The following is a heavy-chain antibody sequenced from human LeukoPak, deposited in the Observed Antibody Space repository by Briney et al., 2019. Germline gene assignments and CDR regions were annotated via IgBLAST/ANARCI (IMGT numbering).Heavy chain of an antibody. CDR3: ARELGSYSYGLDY. CDR2: IKQDGSEK. Sequence: GGSLRLSCAASGFTFSSYSMNWVRQAPGKGLEWVANIKQDGSEKYYVDSVKGRFTISRDNAKNSLYLQMNSLRAEDTAVYYCARELGSYSYGLDYWGQGTLVTVSS. CDR1: GFTFSSYS. V-gene: IGHV3-7*03. D-gene: IGHD5-18*01. J-gene: IGHJ4*02.